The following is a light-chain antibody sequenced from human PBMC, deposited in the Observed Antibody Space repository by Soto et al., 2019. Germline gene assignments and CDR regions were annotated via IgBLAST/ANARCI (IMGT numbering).Light chain of an antibody. J-gene: IGKJ2*03. CDR2: DAS. CDR1: HSISSW. Sequence: QMPQSPSTLSASEGDRVTITCRATHSISSWLAWYQQAPGKAPKLLIFDASSLESGVPSRFSGSGSGTEFTLTISSLQPDEFATYYCQQYSTFYSFGQGTKLEIK. CDR3: QQYSTFYS. V-gene: IGKV1-5*01.